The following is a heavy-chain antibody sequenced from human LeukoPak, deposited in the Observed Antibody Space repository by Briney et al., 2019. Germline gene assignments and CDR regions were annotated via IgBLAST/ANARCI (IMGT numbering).Heavy chain of an antibody. Sequence: GGSLRLSCEVSGITLSNYGISWVRQAPGKGLEGAAGISDSGGSTNYADSVKGRFTISRDNPKNTLYLQMNSLRAEDTAVYFCAKRGVVIRVFLVGFHKEAYYFESWGQGALVTVSS. CDR1: GITLSNYG. CDR2: ISDSGGST. D-gene: IGHD3-10*01. CDR3: AKRGVVIRVFLVGFHKEAYYFES. V-gene: IGHV3-23*01. J-gene: IGHJ4*02.